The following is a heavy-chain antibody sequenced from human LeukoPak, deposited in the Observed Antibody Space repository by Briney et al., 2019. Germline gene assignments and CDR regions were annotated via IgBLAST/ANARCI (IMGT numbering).Heavy chain of an antibody. J-gene: IGHJ6*02. Sequence: GGSLRLSCAAPRFTFSGSAMHWGRQASGEGLEWGGRIRGKTNSYATAYAASVKGRFTIDRDDSKHTAYLQLNSLKTEDPAVYYCTRQRGGVGAPFSDVWGQGTTVTVSS. CDR2: IRGKTNSYAT. CDR1: RFTFSGSA. D-gene: IGHD1-26*01. CDR3: TRQRGGVGAPFSDV. V-gene: IGHV3-73*01.